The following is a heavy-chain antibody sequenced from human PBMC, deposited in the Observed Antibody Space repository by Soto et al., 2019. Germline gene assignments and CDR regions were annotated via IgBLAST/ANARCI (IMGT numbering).Heavy chain of an antibody. J-gene: IGHJ4*02. Sequence: GPLRRSCAASGFTFSDYYMSWIRQAPGKGLEWVSYISSSSSYTNYADSVKGRFTISRDNAKNSLYLQMNSLRAEDTAVYYCARSVSSWYFDYWGQGTLVTVSS. V-gene: IGHV3-11*06. CDR1: GFTFSDYY. D-gene: IGHD2-15*01. CDR2: ISSSSSYT. CDR3: ARSVSSWYFDY.